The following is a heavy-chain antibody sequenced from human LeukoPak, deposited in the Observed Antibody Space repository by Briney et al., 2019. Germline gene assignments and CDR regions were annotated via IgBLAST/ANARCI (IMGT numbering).Heavy chain of an antibody. CDR3: ARLGSGSYYNFVYYYYGMDV. J-gene: IGHJ6*02. V-gene: IGHV3-7*01. Sequence: GGSLRLSCAASGFTFSSYSMNWVRQAPGKGLEWVANIKQDGSEKYYVDSVKGRFTISRDNAKNSLYLQMNSLRAEDTAVYYCARLGSGSYYNFVYYYYGMDVWGQGTTVTVSS. CDR1: GFTFSSYS. D-gene: IGHD3-10*01. CDR2: IKQDGSEK.